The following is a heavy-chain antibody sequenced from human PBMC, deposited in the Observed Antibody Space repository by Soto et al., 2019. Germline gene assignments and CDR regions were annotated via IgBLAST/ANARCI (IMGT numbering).Heavy chain of an antibody. CDR2: ISGSGGST. J-gene: IGHJ4*02. CDR1: GFTFSSYA. Sequence: GGSLRLSCAASGFTFSSYAMSWFRQAPGKGLEWVSAISGSGGSTYYADSVKGRFTISRDNSKNTLYLQMNSLRAEDTAVYYCAKGQRNIAVAGSFDYWGQGTLVTVSS. V-gene: IGHV3-23*01. D-gene: IGHD6-19*01. CDR3: AKGQRNIAVAGSFDY.